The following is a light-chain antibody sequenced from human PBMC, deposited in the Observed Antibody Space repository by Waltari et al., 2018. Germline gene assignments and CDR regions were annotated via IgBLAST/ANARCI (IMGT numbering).Light chain of an antibody. J-gene: IGLJ2*01. Sequence: QSVLTQPPSVSGTPGQRVTISCSGSSSNIGSNTVNWYQLLPGTAPKVLIYFDHRRPSGVPDRFAGSKSGTSASLAISGLQSDDEANYYCVTWDDSLNGHVVFGGGTKLTVL. CDR1: SSNIGSNT. V-gene: IGLV1-44*01. CDR3: VTWDDSLNGHVV. CDR2: FDH.